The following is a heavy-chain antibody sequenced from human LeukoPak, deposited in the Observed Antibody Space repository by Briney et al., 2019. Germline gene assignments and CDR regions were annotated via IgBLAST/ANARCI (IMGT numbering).Heavy chain of an antibody. D-gene: IGHD3-9*01. CDR1: GGSFSGYY. Sequence: SETLSLTCAVYGGSFSGYYWSWIRQPAGKGLEWIGRIYTSGSTNYNPSLKSRVTISVDTSKNQFSLKLSSVTAADTAVYYCARGGGDDILTGYYIPVLDYWGQGTLVTVSS. J-gene: IGHJ4*02. CDR3: ARGGGDDILTGYYIPVLDY. V-gene: IGHV4-59*10. CDR2: IYTSGST.